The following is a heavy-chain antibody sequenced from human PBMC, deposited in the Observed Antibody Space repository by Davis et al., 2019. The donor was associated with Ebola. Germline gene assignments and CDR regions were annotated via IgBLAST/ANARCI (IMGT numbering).Heavy chain of an antibody. CDR3: ARAGDFHPLWELRGGLGY. V-gene: IGHV3-66*01. CDR2: IYSGGTTRYA. D-gene: IGHD1-26*01. J-gene: IGHJ4*02. CDR1: GFTVRSTY. Sequence: LGGSLRLSCAASGFTVRSTYMSWVRQAPGKGLEWVSVIYSGGTTRYADYADSVKGRFTISRDNSKNTLYLQMNSLRAEDTAVYYCARAGDFHPLWELRGGLGYWGQGTLVTVSS.